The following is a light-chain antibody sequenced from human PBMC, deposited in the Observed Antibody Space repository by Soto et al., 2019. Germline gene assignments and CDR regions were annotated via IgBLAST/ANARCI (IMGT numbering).Light chain of an antibody. CDR1: PSVTNF. V-gene: IGKV3D-15*01. Sequence: EIVLTQSPGTLSLYTGERATLSCRASPSVTNFLAWYQQKPGQAPRLLIYDASNRATDIPARFSGSGYGTEFTLTISSLQPDDSATYYCQHYNTYSKTFGPGTKVDIK. J-gene: IGKJ3*01. CDR3: QHYNTYSKT. CDR2: DAS.